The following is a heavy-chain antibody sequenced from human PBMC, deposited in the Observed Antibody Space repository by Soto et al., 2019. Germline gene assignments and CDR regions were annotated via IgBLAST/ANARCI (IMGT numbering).Heavy chain of an antibody. V-gene: IGHV4-59*01. CDR3: ARKAAAGLYYYYGMDV. D-gene: IGHD6-13*01. CDR2: IYYSGST. Sequence: PSETLSLTCAVSGGSISSYFWIWIRQPPGKGLEWIGYIYYSGSTNYNPSLKSRVTISVDTSKNQFSLKLSSVTAADTAVYYCARKAAAGLYYYYGMDVWGQGTTVTVSS. CDR1: GGSISSYF. J-gene: IGHJ6*02.